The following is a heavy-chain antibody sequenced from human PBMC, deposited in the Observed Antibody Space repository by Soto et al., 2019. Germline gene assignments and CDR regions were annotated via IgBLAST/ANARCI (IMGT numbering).Heavy chain of an antibody. CDR2: ISAYNGNT. CDR3: ARDGQIMITFGGVITPSSAFDI. CDR1: GYTFTSYG. Sequence: ASVKVSCKASGYTFTSYGISWVRQAPGQGLEWMGWISAYNGNTNYAQKLQGRVTMTTDTSTSTAYMEPRSLRSDDTAVYYCARDGQIMITFGGVITPSSAFDIWGQGTMVTVSS. J-gene: IGHJ3*02. V-gene: IGHV1-18*01. D-gene: IGHD3-16*02.